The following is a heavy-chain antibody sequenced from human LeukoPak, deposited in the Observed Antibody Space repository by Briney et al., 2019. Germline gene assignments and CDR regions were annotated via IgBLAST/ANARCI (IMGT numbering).Heavy chain of an antibody. V-gene: IGHV3-48*01. CDR2: ISSSGTTI. CDR1: GFTFRTSG. Sequence: GGSLRLSCAASGFTFRTSGMNWVRQAPGKGLEGVSYISSSGTTISYAQSVKGRFTITRDNAQHSLTLHMNTLRANTTAVYYCAKDGGTHFDHWGQGTLVTVSS. J-gene: IGHJ4*02. D-gene: IGHD1-26*01. CDR3: AKDGGTHFDH.